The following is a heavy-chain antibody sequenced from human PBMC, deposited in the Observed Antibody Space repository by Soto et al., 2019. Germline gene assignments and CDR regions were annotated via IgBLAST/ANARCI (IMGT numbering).Heavy chain of an antibody. D-gene: IGHD6-19*01. Sequence: EVQLVESGGGLVKPGGSLRLSCAASGFTFSSYTMNWVRQAPGKGLEWVSSITNSDNYIYYADSVKGRFTISRDNAKNSLYLQMNSLRAEDTAVYYCAREGIAEAGLDYWGQGTLVTVSS. J-gene: IGHJ4*02. V-gene: IGHV3-21*01. CDR2: ITNSDNYI. CDR3: AREGIAEAGLDY. CDR1: GFTFSSYT.